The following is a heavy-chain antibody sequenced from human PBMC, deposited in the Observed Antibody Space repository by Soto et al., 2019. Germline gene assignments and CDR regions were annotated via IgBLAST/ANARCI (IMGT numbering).Heavy chain of an antibody. V-gene: IGHV1-8*01. D-gene: IGHD2-2*01. Sequence: QVQLVQSGAEVKKPGASVKVSCKASGYTFTSYDINWVRQATGQGLEWMGWMTPDSGNTGYAQKFQGRVTMPRNTSKSTAYMELSSLRSEDTAVYYCARIGYCSSTSSYDELDYFDYWGKATLVTVSS. J-gene: IGHJ4*02. CDR1: GYTFTSYD. CDR3: ARIGYCSSTSSYDELDYFDY. CDR2: MTPDSGNT.